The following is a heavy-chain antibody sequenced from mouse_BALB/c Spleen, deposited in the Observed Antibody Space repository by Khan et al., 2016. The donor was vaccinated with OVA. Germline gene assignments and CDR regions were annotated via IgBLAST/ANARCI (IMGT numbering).Heavy chain of an antibody. V-gene: IGHV2-6-1*01. CDR1: GFSLTNYG. CDR3: ARQPDYHYYVMDY. Sequence: QVQLKESGPGLVAPSQSLSITCTISGFSLTNYGVHWVRLPPGKGLEWLVVIWSDGSTTYNSALKSRLSISKDNSKSQVFLKMNRLQTDDTAMYYCARQPDYHYYVMDYWGQGTSVTVSS. D-gene: IGHD1-1*02. CDR2: IWSDGST. J-gene: IGHJ4*01.